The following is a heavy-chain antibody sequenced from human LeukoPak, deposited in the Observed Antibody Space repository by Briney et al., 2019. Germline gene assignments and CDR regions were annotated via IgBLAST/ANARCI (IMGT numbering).Heavy chain of an antibody. V-gene: IGHV3-7*01. CDR2: IKYDGSEK. CDR3: ASGFLDDFWSGHF. CDR1: GFSFSTHW. Sequence: GGSLRLSCAASGFSFSTHWMSWVRLAPGKGPEWVANIKYDGSEKYYVDSVKGRFTISRDNAKTSLYLHMNSLRAEDTAVYYCASGFLDDFWSGHFWGQGTLVTVST. J-gene: IGHJ4*02. D-gene: IGHD3-3*01.